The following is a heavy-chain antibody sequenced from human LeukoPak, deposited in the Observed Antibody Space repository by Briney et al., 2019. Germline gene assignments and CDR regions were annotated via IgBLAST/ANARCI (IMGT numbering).Heavy chain of an antibody. J-gene: IGHJ6*02. CDR3: ARDPSLVLYYYYGMDV. V-gene: IGHV1-69*04. Sequence: ASVKVSCKASGGTFSSYAISWVRQAPGQGLEWMGRIIPILGIANYAQKFQGRVTITADKSTSTAYMELSSLRSEDTAVYYCARDPSLVLYYYYGMDVWGQGTTVTVSS. CDR2: IIPILGIA. CDR1: GGTFSSYA. D-gene: IGHD6-13*01.